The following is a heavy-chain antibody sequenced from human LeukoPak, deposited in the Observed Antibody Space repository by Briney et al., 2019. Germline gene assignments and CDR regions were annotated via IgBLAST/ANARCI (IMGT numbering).Heavy chain of an antibody. CDR3: AKVRVVVVPAAKFDY. D-gene: IGHD2-2*01. CDR1: GFTFSSYA. Sequence: GGSLRLSCAASGFTFSSYAMSWVRQAPGKGLEWVSAICGSGGSTYYADSVKGRFTISRDNSKNTLYLQMNSLRAEDTAVYYCAKVRVVVVPAAKFDYWGQGTLVTVSS. J-gene: IGHJ4*02. V-gene: IGHV3-23*01. CDR2: ICGSGGST.